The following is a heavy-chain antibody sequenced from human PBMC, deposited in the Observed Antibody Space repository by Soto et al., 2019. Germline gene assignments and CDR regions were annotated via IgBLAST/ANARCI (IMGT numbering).Heavy chain of an antibody. J-gene: IGHJ6*02. CDR1: GYTFTNFG. CDR2: ISAYNGNT. Sequence: ASVKVSCKASGYTFTNFGISCVRQAPGQGLEWMGWISAYNGNTNYAQILQGRVSLTTDTSTNTAYMELRSLRSDDTAMYFCARGGYYDSSGSRNYYYYGMNVWGQGTTVTVSS. V-gene: IGHV1-18*01. CDR3: ARGGYYDSSGSRNYYYYGMNV. D-gene: IGHD3-22*01.